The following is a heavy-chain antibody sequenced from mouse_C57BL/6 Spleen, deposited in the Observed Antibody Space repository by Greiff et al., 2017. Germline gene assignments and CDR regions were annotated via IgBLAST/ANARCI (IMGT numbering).Heavy chain of an antibody. CDR2: ISDGGSYT. V-gene: IGHV5-4*03. Sequence: DVMLVESGGGLVKPGGSLKLSCAASGFTFSSYAMSWVRQTPEKRLEWVATISDGGSYTYYPDNVKGRFTISRDNAKNNLYLQMSHLKSEDTAMYYCARVAQATGYAMDYWGQGTSVTVSS. CDR1: GFTFSSYA. CDR3: ARVAQATGYAMDY. D-gene: IGHD3-2*02. J-gene: IGHJ4*01.